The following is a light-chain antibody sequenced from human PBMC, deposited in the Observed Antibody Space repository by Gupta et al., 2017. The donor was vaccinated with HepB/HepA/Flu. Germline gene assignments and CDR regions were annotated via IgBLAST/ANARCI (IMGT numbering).Light chain of an antibody. V-gene: IGLV2-8*01. CDR1: SSDVGGYNH. Sequence: QSALTQPPSASGSPGQSVTISCTGTSSDVGGYNHVSWYQQHPGTAPKLTIFEVNQRPSGVPDRFSGSKSGNTASLTVSGLQADDEAKYYCSSYAGSNNVVFGGGTKLTVL. J-gene: IGLJ2*01. CDR3: SSYAGSNNVV. CDR2: EVN.